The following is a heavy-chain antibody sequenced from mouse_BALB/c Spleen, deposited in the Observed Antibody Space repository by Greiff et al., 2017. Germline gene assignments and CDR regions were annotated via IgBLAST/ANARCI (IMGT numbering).Heavy chain of an antibody. D-gene: IGHD1-1*01. CDR1: GYSFTGYT. V-gene: IGHV1-25*01. CDR3: ARYNSSSYYAMDY. CDR2: INPYNGGT. J-gene: IGHJ4*01. Sequence: VQLQQSGPELVKPGASLKISCKASGYSFTGYTMNWVKQSHGKNLEWIGLINPYNGGTSYNQKFKGKATLTVDKSSSTAYMELLSLTSEDSAVYYCARYNSSSYYAMDYWGQGTSVTVSS.